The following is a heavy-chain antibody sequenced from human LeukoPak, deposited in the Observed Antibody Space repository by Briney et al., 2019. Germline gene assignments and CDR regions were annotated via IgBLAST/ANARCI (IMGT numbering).Heavy chain of an antibody. CDR3: ASSWAAAGPGDY. J-gene: IGHJ4*02. V-gene: IGHV4-4*07. CDR2: IYTSGST. CDR1: GGSIGPYY. Sequence: SETLSLTCIVSGGSIGPYYWSWIRQAAGKGLEWIGRIYTSGSTNYNPSLKSRVTMSVDTSKNQFSLKLSSVTAADTAVYYCASSWAAAGPGDYWGQGTLVTVSS. D-gene: IGHD6-13*01.